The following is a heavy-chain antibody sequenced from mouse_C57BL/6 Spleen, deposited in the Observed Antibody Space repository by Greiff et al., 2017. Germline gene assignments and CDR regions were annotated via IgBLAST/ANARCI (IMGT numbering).Heavy chain of an antibody. J-gene: IGHJ4*01. V-gene: IGHV1-82*01. CDR3: AREGSYYYGSSAYYAMDY. Sequence: QVQLQQSGPELVKPGASVKISCKASGYAFSSSWMNWVKQRPGKGLEWIGRIYPGDGDTNYNGKFKGKATLTADKSSSTAYMQLSSLTSEDSAVYFCAREGSYYYGSSAYYAMDYGGQGTSVTVSS. CDR1: GYAFSSSW. CDR2: IYPGDGDT. D-gene: IGHD1-1*01.